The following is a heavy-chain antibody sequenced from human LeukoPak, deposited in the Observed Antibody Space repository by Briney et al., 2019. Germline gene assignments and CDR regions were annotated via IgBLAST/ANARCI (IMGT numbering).Heavy chain of an antibody. CDR3: ARAPEGRFYDSIGYVGRYFDL. V-gene: IGHV1-2*02. CDR1: GCTFKAHY. J-gene: IGHJ2*01. Sequence: GASVSVSCKTSGCTFKAHYMHWVRQAPGQGLEWMGWINPNSGSTDYAQKFQGRVSMNRDSSTVYMQLTRLRSDDTAVYFCARAPEGRFYDSIGYVGRYFDLWGRGTLVTVSS. CDR2: INPNSGST. D-gene: IGHD3-22*01.